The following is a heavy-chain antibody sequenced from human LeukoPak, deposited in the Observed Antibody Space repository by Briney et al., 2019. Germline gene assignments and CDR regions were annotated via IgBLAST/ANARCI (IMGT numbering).Heavy chain of an antibody. Sequence: ASVKVSCKASGYTFTSYDINWVGQATGQGLEWMGWMNPNSGNTGYAQKFQGRGTMTRNTSISTAYMELSSLRSEDTAVYYCARSGLRMVSPCGYWGQGTLVTVSS. CDR3: ARSGLRMVSPCGY. CDR1: GYTFTSYD. V-gene: IGHV1-8*01. J-gene: IGHJ4*02. D-gene: IGHD2-8*01. CDR2: MNPNSGNT.